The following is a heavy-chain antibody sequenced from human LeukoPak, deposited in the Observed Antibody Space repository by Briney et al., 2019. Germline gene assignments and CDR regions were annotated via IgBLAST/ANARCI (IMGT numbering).Heavy chain of an antibody. CDR2: VIPILGTT. V-gene: IGHV1-69*05. Sequence: ASVKVSCKASGGTFNNYAISWVRQVPGQGLEWMGGVIPILGTTNYTQNFQGRLTITTDESTSTAYMELSSLRSEDTAVYYCARSYLVFNGLEPWGQGTLVTVSS. CDR1: GGTFNNYA. CDR3: ARSYLVFNGLEP. J-gene: IGHJ5*02. D-gene: IGHD2-8*01.